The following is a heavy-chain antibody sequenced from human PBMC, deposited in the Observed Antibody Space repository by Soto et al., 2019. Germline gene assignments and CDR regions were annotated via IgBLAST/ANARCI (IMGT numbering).Heavy chain of an antibody. J-gene: IGHJ4*02. CDR2: IHSGDSSA. Sequence: GASLKISRKGSGYSFSTSSISWVRQMPGKGLEWIGNIHSGDSSARFRPSFQGQVTISVDKSISTTYLEWSSLKATDTAFYYCATWRRSHWLDYWAQGTLVPVSS. V-gene: IGHV5-51*01. CDR1: GYSFSTSS. D-gene: IGHD3-10*01. CDR3: ATWRRSHWLDY.